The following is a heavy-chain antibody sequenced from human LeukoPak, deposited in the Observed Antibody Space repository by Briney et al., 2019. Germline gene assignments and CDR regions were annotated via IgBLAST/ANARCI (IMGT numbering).Heavy chain of an antibody. CDR2: IKQDGSEK. V-gene: IGHV3-7*03. J-gene: IGHJ6*03. CDR3: AKAPPLGSSWYDSYMDV. D-gene: IGHD6-13*01. Sequence: PGGSLRLSCAASGFTFSSYWMSWVRQAPGKGLEWVANIKQDGSEKYYVDSVKGRFTISRDNAKNSLYLQMNSLRAEDTAVYYCAKAPPLGSSWYDSYMDVWGKGTTVTVSS. CDR1: GFTFSSYW.